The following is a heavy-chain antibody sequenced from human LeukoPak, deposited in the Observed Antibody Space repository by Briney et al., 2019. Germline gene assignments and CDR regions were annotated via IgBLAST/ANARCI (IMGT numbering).Heavy chain of an antibody. D-gene: IGHD2-15*01. V-gene: IGHV3-23*01. CDR1: GFTFNNAW. CDR2: ISGGGEST. J-gene: IGHJ4*02. Sequence: GGSLRLSCAASGFTFNNAWMNWVRQAPGKGLEWVSAISGGGESTYNADSVKGRFIISRDNSKNTLYLQMNSLRAEDTAVYYCAKGAGGYCSSSSCSTYFDYWGQGMLVTVSS. CDR3: AKGAGGYCSSSSCSTYFDY.